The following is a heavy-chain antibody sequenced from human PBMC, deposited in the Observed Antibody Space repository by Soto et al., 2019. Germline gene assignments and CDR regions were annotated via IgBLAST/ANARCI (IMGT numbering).Heavy chain of an antibody. CDR3: ARLGYCSSTSCPPYNWFDP. Sequence: PGESLKISCKGSGYSFTSYWISWVRQMPGKGLEWMGRIDPSDSYTNYSPSFQGHVTISADKSISTAYLQWSSLKASDTAMYYCARLGYCSSTSCPPYNWFDPWGQGTLVTVSS. CDR1: GYSFTSYW. CDR2: IDPSDSYT. J-gene: IGHJ5*02. V-gene: IGHV5-10-1*01. D-gene: IGHD2-2*01.